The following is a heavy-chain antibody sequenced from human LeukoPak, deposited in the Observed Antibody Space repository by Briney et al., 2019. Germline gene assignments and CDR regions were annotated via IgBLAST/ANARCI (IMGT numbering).Heavy chain of an antibody. D-gene: IGHD2-2*01. J-gene: IGHJ2*01. CDR3: ARDCDRCPSSYWYFDL. CDR2: ISSSGSTI. V-gene: IGHV3-48*03. Sequence: PGGSLRLSCAASGFTFSSYEMNWVRQAPGKGLEWVSYISSSGSTIYYADSVKGRFTISRDNAKNSLYLQMNSLRAEDTAVYYCARDCDRCPSSYWYFDLWGRGTLVTVSS. CDR1: GFTFSSYE.